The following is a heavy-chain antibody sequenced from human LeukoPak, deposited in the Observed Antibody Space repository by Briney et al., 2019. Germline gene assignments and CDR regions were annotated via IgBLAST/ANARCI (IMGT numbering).Heavy chain of an antibody. J-gene: IGHJ4*02. D-gene: IGHD2-2*01. V-gene: IGHV3-23*01. Sequence: GGSLGLSCAASGFTFSSYAMSWVRQAPGKGLDWVSAISGSGDNIYYADSVKGRFTISRDSSKKTLYLQMNILRAEDTAVYYCAKSDCSYISCYVLDYWGQGTQVTVSS. CDR2: ISGSGDNI. CDR3: AKSDCSYISCYVLDY. CDR1: GFTFSSYA.